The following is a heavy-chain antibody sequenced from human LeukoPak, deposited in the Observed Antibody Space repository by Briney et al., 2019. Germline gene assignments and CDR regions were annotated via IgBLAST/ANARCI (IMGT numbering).Heavy chain of an antibody. D-gene: IGHD6-13*01. CDR3: AKGLKGIAAAGFDY. CDR2: ISWNSGSI. V-gene: IGHV3-9*03. J-gene: IGHJ4*02. CDR1: GFTFDDYA. Sequence: GRSLRLSCAASGFTFDDYAMHWVRQAPGKGLEWVSGISWNSGSIGCADSVKGRFTISRDNAKNSLYLQMNSLRAEDMALYYCAKGLKGIAAAGFDYWGQGTLVTVSS.